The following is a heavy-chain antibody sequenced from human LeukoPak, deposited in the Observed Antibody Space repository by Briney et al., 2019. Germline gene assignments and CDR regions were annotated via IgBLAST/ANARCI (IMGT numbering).Heavy chain of an antibody. CDR2: ISPNSGGT. J-gene: IGHJ4*02. CDR1: GYTFTGYY. Sequence: ASVKVSCKASGYTFTGYYMHWVRQAPGQGLEWMGWISPNSGGTNYAQKFQGRVTMTRDTSISTAYMELSRLRSDDTAVYYCARDPPYSSGWYTGVYYFDYWGQGTLVTVSS. CDR3: ARDPPYSSGWYTGVYYFDY. V-gene: IGHV1-2*02. D-gene: IGHD6-19*01.